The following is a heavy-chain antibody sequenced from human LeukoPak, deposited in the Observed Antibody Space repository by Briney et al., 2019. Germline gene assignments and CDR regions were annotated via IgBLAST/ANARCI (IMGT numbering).Heavy chain of an antibody. V-gene: IGHV4-59*01. Sequence: PSETLSLTCTVSGGSITYYYWNWIRQSPGKGLEWIGHIYYSGSTDYNPSLKSRVTISADTSKNHLSLKLSSVTAADTAVYYCARDVSGSDDAGAEGFDIWGQGTMVTVSS. CDR3: ARDVSGSDDAGAEGFDI. J-gene: IGHJ3*02. CDR2: IYYSGST. CDR1: GGSITYYY. D-gene: IGHD5-12*01.